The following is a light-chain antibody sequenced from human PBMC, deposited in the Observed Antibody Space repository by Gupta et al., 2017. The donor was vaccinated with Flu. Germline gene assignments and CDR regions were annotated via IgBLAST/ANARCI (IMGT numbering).Light chain of an antibody. J-gene: IGLJ2*01. CDR1: GVAGDNT. CDR3: SSDTSGSTLVEA. CDR2: YVS. Sequence: GVAGDNTGSWYQQRTGADPKVMIYYVSSRRSGSFNRFSGAKYGDTASLIISGRQAEDEEADYCSSDTSGSTLVEAFGGGTKLTVL. V-gene: IGLV2-14*04.